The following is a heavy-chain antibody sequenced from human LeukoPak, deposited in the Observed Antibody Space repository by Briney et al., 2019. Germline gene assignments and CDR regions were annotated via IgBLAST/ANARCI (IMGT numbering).Heavy chain of an antibody. Sequence: ASVKVSCKASGYTFTSYGISWGRQAPGQGLEWMGWISAYNGNTNYAQKLQGRVTMTTDTSTSTAYMELRSLRSDDTAVYYCARAVVVPAASNVYSSHYGMDVWGQGTTATVSS. J-gene: IGHJ6*02. V-gene: IGHV1-18*01. CDR3: ARAVVVPAASNVYSSHYGMDV. CDR1: GYTFTSYG. D-gene: IGHD2-2*01. CDR2: ISAYNGNT.